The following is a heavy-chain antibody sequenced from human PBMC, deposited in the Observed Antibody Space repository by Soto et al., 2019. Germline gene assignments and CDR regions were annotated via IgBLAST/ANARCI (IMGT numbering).Heavy chain of an antibody. Sequence: SETLSLTCAVHGGSFSGYYWSWIRQPPGKGLEWIGEINHSGSTNYNPSLKSRVTISVDTSKNQFSLKLSSVTAADTAVYYCARCYDYIWGSYRYKNYFDYWGQGTLVTVSS. CDR2: INHSGST. D-gene: IGHD3-16*02. V-gene: IGHV4-34*01. CDR1: GGSFSGYY. J-gene: IGHJ4*02. CDR3: ARCYDYIWGSYRYKNYFDY.